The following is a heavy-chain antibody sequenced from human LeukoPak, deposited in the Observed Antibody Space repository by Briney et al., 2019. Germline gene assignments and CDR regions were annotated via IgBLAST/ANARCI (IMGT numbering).Heavy chain of an antibody. Sequence: ASVKVSCKASGYTFTGYYMHWLRQAPGQGLEWMGWINPNSGGTNYAQKFQGRVTMTRDTSISTAYMELSRLRSDDTAVYYCAREAPGSYANDYWGQGTLVTVSS. J-gene: IGHJ4*02. V-gene: IGHV1-2*02. D-gene: IGHD5-18*01. CDR2: INPNSGGT. CDR3: AREAPGSYANDY. CDR1: GYTFTGYY.